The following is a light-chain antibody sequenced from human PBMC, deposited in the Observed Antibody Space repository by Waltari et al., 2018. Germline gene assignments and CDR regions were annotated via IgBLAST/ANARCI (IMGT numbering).Light chain of an antibody. Sequence: DTQMTQSPSSLSASVGDRVTITCRASHGINNYLTWYQQKSGEAPKSLIYGASTLPGGFPSKFSCSGSGTEFTLTISSLQPEDFATYYCLQYYSYPRTFGQGPKVEIK. J-gene: IGKJ1*01. CDR3: LQYYSYPRT. V-gene: IGKV1-16*02. CDR1: HGINNY. CDR2: GAS.